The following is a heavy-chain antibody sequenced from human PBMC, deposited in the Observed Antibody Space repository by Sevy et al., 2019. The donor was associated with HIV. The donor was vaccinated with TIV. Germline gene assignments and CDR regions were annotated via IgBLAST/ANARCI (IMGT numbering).Heavy chain of an antibody. CDR1: GFTFSSYW. Sequence: GGSLRLSCAASGFTFSSYWMSLVRQAPGKGLEWVANIKQDGSEKYYVDSVKGRFTISRDNAKNSLYLQMNSLRAEDTAVYYCAKDYYDSSGYYYPPTYYFDYWGQGTLVTVSS. CDR2: IKQDGSEK. V-gene: IGHV3-7*01. D-gene: IGHD3-22*01. CDR3: AKDYYDSSGYYYPPTYYFDY. J-gene: IGHJ4*02.